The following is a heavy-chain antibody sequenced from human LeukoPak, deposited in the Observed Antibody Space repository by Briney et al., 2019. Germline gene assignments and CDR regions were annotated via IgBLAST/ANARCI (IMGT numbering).Heavy chain of an antibody. J-gene: IGHJ6*03. CDR1: GGSISSSSYY. CDR3: ASSRFSSSYLYMAV. V-gene: IGHV4-39*01. D-gene: IGHD3-3*01. Sequence: SETLSLTCTVSGGSISSSSYYWGWIRQPPGKGLEWIGSIYYSGSTYYNPSLKSRVTISVDTSKNQFSLMLSSVTAADTTIYYCASSRFSSSYLYMAVWGKGTTVTVSS. CDR2: IYYSGST.